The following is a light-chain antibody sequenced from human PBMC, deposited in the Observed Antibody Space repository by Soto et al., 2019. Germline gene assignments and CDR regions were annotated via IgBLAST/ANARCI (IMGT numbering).Light chain of an antibody. V-gene: IGLV1-44*01. J-gene: IGLJ1*01. CDR1: SSNIGSNT. CDR2: TDN. Sequence: QSLLTQPPSASGTPGQRVTVSCSGSSSNIGSNTVNWYQQLPGTTPKLLIYTDNQRPSGVPDRFSGSKSGTSASLAISGLQSEDGADYYCAAWDDSPNAYVFGTGTKVTVL. CDR3: AAWDDSPNAYV.